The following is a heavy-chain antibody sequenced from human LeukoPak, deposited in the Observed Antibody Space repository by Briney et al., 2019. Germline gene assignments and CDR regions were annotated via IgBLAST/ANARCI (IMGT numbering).Heavy chain of an antibody. CDR1: GFTVSSNY. Sequence: GGSLRLSCAVSGFTVSSNYMTWVRQAPGKGLEWVSVIYSAGSTYYAVSVKGRFTISRDNSKNTLYLQMNSLRAEDTAVYYCAKDLSPGVYWGREPWSPSPQ. CDR2: IYSAGST. V-gene: IGHV3-53*01. J-gene: IGHJ4*02. CDR3: AKDLSPGVY.